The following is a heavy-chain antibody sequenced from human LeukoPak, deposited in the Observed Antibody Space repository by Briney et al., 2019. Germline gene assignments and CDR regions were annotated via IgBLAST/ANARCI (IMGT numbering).Heavy chain of an antibody. Sequence: PSETLSLTCAVYGESMIGHYWTWIRQPPGKRLEWIGEIHHSGDTNSNPSLKNRVTMSIDMSKNQFSLKVKSVTAADTAFYYCVRATANGSGRAYDHWAQGNLVPVSS. J-gene: IGHJ4*02. V-gene: IGHV4-34*01. CDR2: IHHSGDT. CDR1: GESMIGHY. D-gene: IGHD3-10*01. CDR3: VRATANGSGRAYDH.